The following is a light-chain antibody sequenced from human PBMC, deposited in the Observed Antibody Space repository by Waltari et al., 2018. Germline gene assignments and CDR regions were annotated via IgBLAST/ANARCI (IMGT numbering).Light chain of an antibody. CDR2: DVN. Sequence: QSALTQPASVSGSPGQSITLSCTGTTTDVGAYNFVSWYQQHPGEVPKLLIYDVNNRPSGFSDRFSGSRSGNTASLTISWLLAEDEADYYCCSHSSSSTLVLFGGGTKVTVL. J-gene: IGLJ3*02. CDR1: TTDVGAYNF. CDR3: CSHSSSSTLVL. V-gene: IGLV2-14*03.